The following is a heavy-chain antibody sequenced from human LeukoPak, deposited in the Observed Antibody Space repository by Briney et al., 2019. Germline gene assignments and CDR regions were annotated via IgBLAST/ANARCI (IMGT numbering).Heavy chain of an antibody. Sequence: GGSLRLSCAASGFTFSDYYMSWIRQAPGKGLEWVSYISSSGSTIYYADSVKGRFTISRDNAKNSLSLQMNSLRAEDTAVYYCARDPYNGSYGDDYYYYMDVWGKGTTVTISS. V-gene: IGHV3-11*04. CDR3: ARDPYNGSYGDDYYYYMDV. D-gene: IGHD1-26*01. CDR1: GFTFSDYY. J-gene: IGHJ6*03. CDR2: ISSSGSTI.